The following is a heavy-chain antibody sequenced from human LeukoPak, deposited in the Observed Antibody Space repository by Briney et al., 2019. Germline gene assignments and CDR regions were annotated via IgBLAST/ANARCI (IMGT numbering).Heavy chain of an antibody. Sequence: VASVKVSCKASGGTFSSYAISWVRQAPGQGVEWMGGIIPIFGTANYAQKFQGRVTITADESTSTAYMELSSLRSEDTAVYYCARGCSGGSCYYYYYMDVWGKGTTVTVSS. J-gene: IGHJ6*03. D-gene: IGHD2-15*01. V-gene: IGHV1-69*13. CDR1: GGTFSSYA. CDR2: IIPIFGTA. CDR3: ARGCSGGSCYYYYYMDV.